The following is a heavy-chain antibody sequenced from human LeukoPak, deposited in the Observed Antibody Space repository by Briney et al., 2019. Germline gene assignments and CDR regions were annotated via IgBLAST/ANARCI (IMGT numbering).Heavy chain of an antibody. V-gene: IGHV3-23*01. CDR1: GFTFSDYA. Sequence: PGGSLRLSCAASGFTFSDYAMSWVRQAPGKGLEWVSTISGSGGTTYYADSVKGRFTISRDSSKNTLYLQMDTLRADDTAVYYCAGISSSWFFDFWGQGTLVTVSS. CDR3: AGISSSWFFDF. D-gene: IGHD6-13*01. J-gene: IGHJ4*02. CDR2: ISGSGGTT.